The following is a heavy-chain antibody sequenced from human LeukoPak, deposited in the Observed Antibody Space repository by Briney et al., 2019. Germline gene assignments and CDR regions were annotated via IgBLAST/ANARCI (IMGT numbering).Heavy chain of an antibody. Sequence: GGSLRLSCSASGFTFSSYAMHWVRQAPGKGLEYVSAISSNGGSTYYADSVKGRFTISRDNSKNTLYLQMSSLRAEDTPVYYCVKGIEQGLAEDYFDYWGQGTLVTVSS. CDR2: ISSNGGST. CDR3: VKGIEQGLAEDYFDY. J-gene: IGHJ4*02. CDR1: GFTFSSYA. V-gene: IGHV3-64D*06. D-gene: IGHD6-19*01.